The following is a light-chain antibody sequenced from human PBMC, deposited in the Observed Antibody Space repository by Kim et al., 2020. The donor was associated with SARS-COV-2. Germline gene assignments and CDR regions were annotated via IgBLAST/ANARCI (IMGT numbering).Light chain of an antibody. J-gene: IGLJ3*02. CDR2: TDD. Sequence: RVTISCCGSSTNIGSNNVNWYQQFPGTAPQLLIDTDDRRPSGVSDRVSCSKSGTSASLAISALRSEDEADYYCATWDDSLDVWMFGGGTQLTVL. V-gene: IGLV1-44*01. CDR3: ATWDDSLDVWM. CDR1: STNIGSNN.